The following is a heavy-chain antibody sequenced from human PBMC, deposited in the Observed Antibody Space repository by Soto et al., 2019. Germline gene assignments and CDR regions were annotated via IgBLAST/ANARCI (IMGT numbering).Heavy chain of an antibody. CDR1: GYTFTSYA. Sequence: ASVKVSCKASGYTFTSYAMHWVRQAPGQRLEWMGWINAGNGNTKYSQKFQGRVTITRDTSASTAYMELSSLRSEDTAVYYCARDSGYYYDSSGYPRRGPNWFDPWGQETLVTVSS. CDR3: ARDSGYYYDSSGYPRRGPNWFDP. D-gene: IGHD3-22*01. J-gene: IGHJ5*02. V-gene: IGHV1-3*01. CDR2: INAGNGNT.